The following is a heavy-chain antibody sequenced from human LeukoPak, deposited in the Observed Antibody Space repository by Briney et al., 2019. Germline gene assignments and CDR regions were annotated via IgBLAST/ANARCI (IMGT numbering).Heavy chain of an antibody. D-gene: IGHD6-25*01. CDR2: TYYTCKWNT. J-gene: IGHJ3*01. CDR3: ARGRASAFDV. V-gene: IGHV6-1*01. Sequence: PSQTLTLPCAISGDRVSTSGVPWTPVRQSPSRGLEWLGRTYYTCKWNTDYAVSVKSRIVVNPDASKTQFSLQLNSVTSEDTAVYYCARGRASAFDVWGQGTMVTVSS. CDR1: GDRVSTSGVP.